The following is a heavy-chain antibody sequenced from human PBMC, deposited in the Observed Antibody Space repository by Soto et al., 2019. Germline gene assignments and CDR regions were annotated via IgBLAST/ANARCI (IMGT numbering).Heavy chain of an antibody. CDR1: GYTFTSYD. D-gene: IGHD2-15*01. J-gene: IGHJ6*03. CDR2: MNPNSGNT. V-gene: IGHV1-8*01. Sequence: GASVKVSCKASGYTFTSYDINWVRQATGQGLEWMGWMNPNSGNTGYAQKFQGRVTMTRNTSISTAYMELSNLRSEDTAVYYCARGLRSHVAIYYYYYMDVWGKGTTVTVSS. CDR3: ARGLRSHVAIYYYYYMDV.